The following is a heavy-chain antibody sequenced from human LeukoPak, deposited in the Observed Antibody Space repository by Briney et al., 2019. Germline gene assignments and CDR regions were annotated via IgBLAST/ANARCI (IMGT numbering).Heavy chain of an antibody. D-gene: IGHD3-22*01. CDR1: GFTFSSYG. V-gene: IGHV3-33*01. J-gene: IGHJ6*02. Sequence: GGSLRLSCAASGFTFSSYGMHWVRQAPGKGLEWVAVIWYDGSNKYYADSVKGRFTISRDNSKNTLYLQMNSLRAEDTAVYYCARKFTPRYCDTFGYYYGMDVWGQGTTVTVSS. CDR2: IWYDGSNK. CDR3: ARKFTPRYCDTFGYYYGMDV.